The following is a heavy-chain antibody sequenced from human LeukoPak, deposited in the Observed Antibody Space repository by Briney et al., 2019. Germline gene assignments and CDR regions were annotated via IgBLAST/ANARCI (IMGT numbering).Heavy chain of an antibody. CDR2: IIPIFGTA. CDR1: GGTFSSYA. V-gene: IGHV1-69*06. D-gene: IGHD6-19*01. CDR3: ARFGSSGWMTDFDY. J-gene: IGHJ4*02. Sequence: ASVKVSCKASGGTFSSYAISWVRQAPGQGLEWMGGIIPIFGTANYAQKFQGRVTITADKSTSTAYMELSSLRAEDTAVYYCARFGSSGWMTDFDYWGQGTLVTVSS.